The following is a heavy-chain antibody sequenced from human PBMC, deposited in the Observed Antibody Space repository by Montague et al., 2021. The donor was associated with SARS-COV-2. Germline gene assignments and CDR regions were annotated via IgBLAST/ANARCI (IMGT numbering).Heavy chain of an antibody. CDR2: VIHNGKT. CDR3: AKGSHIYERRALRTGWFDP. D-gene: IGHD7-27*01. J-gene: IGHJ5*02. V-gene: IGHV4-34*01. CDR1: GASFSGYH. Sequence: SETLSLTCAVYGASFSGYHWTWIRQSPGRGLEWIGEVIHNGKTSYNPSLQSRLPMSVDTYKNLFSLRLSSVTAADTAVDFCAKGSHIYERRALRTGWFDPWGQGTLVIVSS.